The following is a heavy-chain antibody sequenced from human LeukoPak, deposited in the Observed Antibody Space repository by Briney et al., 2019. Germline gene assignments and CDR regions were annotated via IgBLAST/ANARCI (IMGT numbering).Heavy chain of an antibody. Sequence: PSETLSLTCAVSGYSISSGYYWGWIRQPPGKGLEWIGSIYHSGSTYYNPSLKSRVTIPVETSKNQFSLKLSSVTAADTAVYYCARDVLRGIDYWGQGTLVTVSS. CDR2: IYHSGST. V-gene: IGHV4-38-2*02. J-gene: IGHJ4*02. D-gene: IGHD3-10*01. CDR1: GYSISSGYY. CDR3: ARDVLRGIDY.